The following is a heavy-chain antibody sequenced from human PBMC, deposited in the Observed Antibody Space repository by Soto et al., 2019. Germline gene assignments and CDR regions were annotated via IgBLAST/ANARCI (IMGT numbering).Heavy chain of an antibody. D-gene: IGHD2-2*01. CDR3: ARTPAGIVVVPAVSYGMDV. J-gene: IGHJ6*02. CDR2: IYYSGST. Sequence: KPSETLSLTCTVSGGSISSYYWSWIRQPPGKGLEWIGYIYYSGSTNYNPSLKSRVTISVDTSKNQFSLKLSSVTAADTAVYYCARTPAGIVVVPAVSYGMDVWGQGTTVTVSS. CDR1: GGSISSYY. V-gene: IGHV4-59*01.